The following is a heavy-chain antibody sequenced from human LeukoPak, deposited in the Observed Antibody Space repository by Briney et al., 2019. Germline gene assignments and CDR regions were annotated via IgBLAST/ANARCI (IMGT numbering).Heavy chain of an antibody. CDR3: ARDPWYYDSSGYYPPPYFQH. CDR1: GFTFSSYG. D-gene: IGHD3-22*01. CDR2: IWYDGSNK. V-gene: IGHV3-33*01. Sequence: GGSLRLSCAASGFTFSSYGMRWVRQAPGKGLEWVAVIWYDGSNKYYADSVKGRFTISRDNSKNTLYLQMNSLRAEDTAVYYCARDPWYYDSSGYYPPPYFQHWGQGTLVTVSS. J-gene: IGHJ1*01.